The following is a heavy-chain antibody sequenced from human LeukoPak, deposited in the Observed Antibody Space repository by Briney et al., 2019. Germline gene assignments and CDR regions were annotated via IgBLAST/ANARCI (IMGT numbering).Heavy chain of an antibody. CDR1: GGSISSDY. J-gene: IGHJ4*02. CDR3: ARGAGWYNN. V-gene: IGHV4-59*01. CDR2: IYYSGST. D-gene: IGHD6-19*01. Sequence: PSETLSLTCTVSGGSISSDYWSWIRQPPGEGLEWIGYIYYSGSTRYNPSLKSRVTISVDTSKNQFSLMLTSVTAADTAVYYCARGAGWYNNWGQGILVTDSS.